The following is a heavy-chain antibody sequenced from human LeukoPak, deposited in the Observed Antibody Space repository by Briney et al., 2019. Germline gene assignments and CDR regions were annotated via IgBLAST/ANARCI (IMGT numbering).Heavy chain of an antibody. D-gene: IGHD6-6*01. Sequence: SVKVSCKASGYTFTSYGISWVRQAPGQGLEWMGGIIPIFGTANYAQKFQGRVTITADESTSTAYMELSSLRSEDTAVYYCASSSESKDYYYYGMDVWGQGTTVTVSS. J-gene: IGHJ6*02. CDR1: GYTFTSYG. CDR3: ASSSESKDYYYYGMDV. V-gene: IGHV1-69*13. CDR2: IIPIFGTA.